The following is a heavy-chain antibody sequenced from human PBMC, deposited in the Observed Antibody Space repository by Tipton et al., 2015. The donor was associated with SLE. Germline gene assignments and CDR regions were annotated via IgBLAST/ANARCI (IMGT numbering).Heavy chain of an antibody. Sequence: SLRLSCAASGFNFSIYSMNWVRQAPGKGLEWVSSISSSSTYIYYADSVKGRFTISRDNAKNSLYLQINSLRAEDTAVYYCARESSSAYYYYYFMDVWGEGTTVTVSS. CDR3: ARESSSAYYYYYFMDV. D-gene: IGHD6-6*01. J-gene: IGHJ6*03. V-gene: IGHV3-21*01. CDR1: GFNFSIYS. CDR2: ISSSSTYI.